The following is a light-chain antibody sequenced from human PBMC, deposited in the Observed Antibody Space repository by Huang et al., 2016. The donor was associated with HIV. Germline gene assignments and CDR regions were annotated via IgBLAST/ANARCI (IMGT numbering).Light chain of an antibody. CDR1: QEINNY. Sequence: DIQMTQSPSSLSASVGDRVTMTCQASQEINNYLNWYQQKPGKAPKLLIYDASSMETGVPSRFSGSGSGTDFTFTISSLQPEDIGTYYCQQYDSLVTFGGGTRVEIK. CDR2: DAS. V-gene: IGKV1-33*01. CDR3: QQYDSLVT. J-gene: IGKJ4*01.